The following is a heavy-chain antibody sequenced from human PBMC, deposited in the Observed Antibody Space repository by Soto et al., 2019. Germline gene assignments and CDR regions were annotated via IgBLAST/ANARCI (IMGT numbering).Heavy chain of an antibody. CDR3: ATSSSGSYYYFDS. Sequence: QLQLQESGPGLVKPSETLSLTCTVSGGSISNTDYYRVWIRQPPGKGLEWIGSIHYSGSTYYNPSLRSRVTKSQGTSKNQFSLKLSSVTAADTAVYYCATSSSGSYYYFDSWGQGTLVTVSS. CDR1: GGSISNTDYY. D-gene: IGHD1-26*01. J-gene: IGHJ4*02. CDR2: IHYSGST. V-gene: IGHV4-39*01.